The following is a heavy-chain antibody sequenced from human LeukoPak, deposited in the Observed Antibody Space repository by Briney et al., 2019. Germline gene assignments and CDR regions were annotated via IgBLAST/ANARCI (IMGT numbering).Heavy chain of an antibody. CDR1: GFTVSSNY. CDR2: IYSGGST. Sequence: GGSLRLSCAASGFTVSSNYMSWVRQAPGKGLEWVSVIYSGGSTYYADSVKDRFIITRDNSKNTLQLQMKNMIAAEAAVVYCCGNLNSSGFHDAFDIWGQGTMVTVSS. J-gene: IGHJ3*02. CDR3: CGNLNSSGFHDAFDI. V-gene: IGHV3-53*01. D-gene: IGHD3-22*01.